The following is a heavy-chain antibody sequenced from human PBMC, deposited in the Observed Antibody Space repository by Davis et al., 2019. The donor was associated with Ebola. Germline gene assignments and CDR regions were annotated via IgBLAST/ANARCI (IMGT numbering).Heavy chain of an antibody. CDR3: ARVSNKFGMDV. CDR2: IWYDGSNK. J-gene: IGHJ6*02. Sequence: GGSLRLSCAASGFTFSSYGMHWVRQAPGKGLAWVAVIWYDGSNKYYADSVKGRFTISRDNSKNTLYLQMNSLRAEDTAVYYCARVSNKFGMDVWGQGTTVTVSS. V-gene: IGHV3-33*01. D-gene: IGHD1/OR15-1a*01. CDR1: GFTFSSYG.